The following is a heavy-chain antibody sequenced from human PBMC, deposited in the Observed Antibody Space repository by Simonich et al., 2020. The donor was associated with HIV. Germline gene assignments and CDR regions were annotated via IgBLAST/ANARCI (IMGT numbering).Heavy chain of an antibody. D-gene: IGHD6-6*01. CDR2: NNHSGSP. CDR3: ARQSLAARLFDD. V-gene: IGHV4-34*01. J-gene: IGHJ4*02. Sequence: QALLKQWGTGLLKPSEPLSLTCAVYAGSFSGHYWSWIRQFPGKGLEWIAENNHSGSPIYSPSLKRRVTISVDPSKNQFSLKLSSVTAADTAVYYCARQSLAARLFDDWGQGTLVTVSS. CDR1: AGSFSGHY.